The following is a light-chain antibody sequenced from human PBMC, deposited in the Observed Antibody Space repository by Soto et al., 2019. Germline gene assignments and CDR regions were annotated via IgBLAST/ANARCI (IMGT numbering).Light chain of an antibody. CDR2: ASS. CDR1: QNVATN. V-gene: IGKV3D-15*01. CDR3: QKYYHWGLS. J-gene: IGKJ4*01. Sequence: VMTQSPANLSVSPGEGVTLFCRASQNVATNIAWYQVKPAQAPRLLIYASSTRATGIPATFSGSGSGTQFSLTISSLQSEDSAVYYCQKYYHWGLSFGGGTKVEI.